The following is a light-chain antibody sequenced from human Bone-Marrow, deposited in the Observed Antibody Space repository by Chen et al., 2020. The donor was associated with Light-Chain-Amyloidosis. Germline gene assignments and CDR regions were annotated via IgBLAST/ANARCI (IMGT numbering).Light chain of an antibody. J-gene: IGLJ2*01. CDR1: DLPTKY. Sequence: SYELTQPPSVSVSPGQTARITCSGDDLPTKYAYWYQQKPGQAPVLVINRDTERPSGISEGFSGSSSGTTATLTISGVQAEDEADYHCQSADSSGTYEVIFGGGTKPTVL. V-gene: IGLV3-25*03. CDR3: QSADSSGTYEVI. CDR2: RDT.